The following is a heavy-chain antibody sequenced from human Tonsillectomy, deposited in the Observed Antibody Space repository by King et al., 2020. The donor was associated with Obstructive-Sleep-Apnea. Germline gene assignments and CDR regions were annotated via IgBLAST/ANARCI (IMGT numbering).Heavy chain of an antibody. V-gene: IGHV3-23*04. J-gene: IGHJ5*02. CDR3: AEDNGQEFYRWFDP. D-gene: IGHD2-8*01. Sequence: VQLVESGGGSVQPGGSLRLSCAASGFTFSDYAMSWVRQAPGKGLEWGSAISRRGDSPYYADSVKGRFTISRDNSRNQLYLQMNSLRAEDTAVYYCAEDNGQEFYRWFDPWGQGTLVTVSS. CDR1: GFTFSDYA. CDR2: ISRRGDSP.